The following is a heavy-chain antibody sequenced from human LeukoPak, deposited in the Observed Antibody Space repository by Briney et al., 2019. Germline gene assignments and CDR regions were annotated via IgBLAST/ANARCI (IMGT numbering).Heavy chain of an antibody. CDR1: GFIFSSSA. V-gene: IGHV3-30*02. J-gene: IGHJ6*04. CDR3: AKDGGSSGSYMDV. CDR2: IRYDGSNK. D-gene: IGHD6-19*01. Sequence: PGGSLRLSCSASGFIFSSSAMHWARQSPGKGLEWVAFIRYDGSNKYYANSVKGRFNISRENSKNTLYMEMKSLRDEDTAVYYCAKDGGSSGSYMDVWGKGTRVTISS.